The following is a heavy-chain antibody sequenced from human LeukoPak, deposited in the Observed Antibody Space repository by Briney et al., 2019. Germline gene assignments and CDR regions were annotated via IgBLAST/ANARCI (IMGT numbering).Heavy chain of an antibody. Sequence: GGSLRFSCAASGFTFSSYAMHWVRRAPGKGLEWVAIISYDGSDKFYAGSVKGRFTISRDNSKNTLYLQMHSLGPEDTAIYYCAREPYDKSGYPFDYWGQGTLITVSS. J-gene: IGHJ4*02. CDR3: AREPYDKSGYPFDY. CDR1: GFTFSSYA. D-gene: IGHD3-22*01. V-gene: IGHV3-30-3*01. CDR2: ISYDGSDK.